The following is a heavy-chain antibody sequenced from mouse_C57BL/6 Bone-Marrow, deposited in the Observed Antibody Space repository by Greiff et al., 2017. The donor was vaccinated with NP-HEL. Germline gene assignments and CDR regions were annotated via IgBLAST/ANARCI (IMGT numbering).Heavy chain of an antibody. Sequence: EVQLQESGGGLVQPGGSMKLSCVASGFTFSNYWMNWVRQSPEKGLEWVAQIRLKSDNYATHYAESVKGRFTISRDDSKSSVYLQMNNLRAEDTGIYYCTLIYYDYDVAWYFDVWGTGTTVTVSS. J-gene: IGHJ1*03. D-gene: IGHD2-4*01. CDR2: IRLKSDNYAT. CDR1: GFTFSNYW. V-gene: IGHV6-3*01. CDR3: TLIYYDYDVAWYFDV.